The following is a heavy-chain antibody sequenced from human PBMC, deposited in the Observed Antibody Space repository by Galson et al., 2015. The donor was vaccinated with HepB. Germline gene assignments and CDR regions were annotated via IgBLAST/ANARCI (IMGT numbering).Heavy chain of an antibody. CDR3: VRVGSSWYSYLDS. J-gene: IGHJ4*02. V-gene: IGHV3-7*03. D-gene: IGHD6-13*01. CDR1: GFTFSHFG. CDR2: IKQDGSEK. Sequence: SLRLSCAASGFTFSHFGMHWVRQAPGKGLEWVANIKQDGSEKNYVDSVKGRFTISRDNAKNSLSLQMNSLRAEDTAVYYCVRVGSSWYSYLDSWGQGTLVTVSS.